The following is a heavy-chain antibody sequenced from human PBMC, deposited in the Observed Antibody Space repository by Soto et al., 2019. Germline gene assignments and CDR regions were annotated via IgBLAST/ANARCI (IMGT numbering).Heavy chain of an antibody. CDR3: ASKRALYYYDSSGYYSN. V-gene: IGHV3-23*01. Sequence: EVQLLESGGGLVQPGGSLRLSCAASGFTFSSYAMSWVRQAPGKGLEWVSAISGSGGSTYYADSVKGRFTISRDNSKNTLYLQMNSLRAEDTAVYYCASKRALYYYDSSGYYSNWGQGTLVTVSS. CDR2: ISGSGGST. J-gene: IGHJ4*02. CDR1: GFTFSSYA. D-gene: IGHD3-22*01.